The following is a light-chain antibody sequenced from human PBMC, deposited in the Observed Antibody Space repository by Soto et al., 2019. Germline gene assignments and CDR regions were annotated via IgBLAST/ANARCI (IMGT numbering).Light chain of an antibody. Sequence: EIVLTQSPGTLSLSPGERVTLSCRASQSVSSSYLVGYQQKPGQAPRFLIYGASSRATGIPDRFSGSGSGTDFTLTISRLEPEDFAVYYCQQYGSSPYTFGQGTKLEIK. CDR3: QQYGSSPYT. J-gene: IGKJ2*01. CDR2: GAS. CDR1: QSVSSSY. V-gene: IGKV3-20*01.